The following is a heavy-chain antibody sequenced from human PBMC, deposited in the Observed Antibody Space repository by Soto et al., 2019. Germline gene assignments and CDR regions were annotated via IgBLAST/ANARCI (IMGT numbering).Heavy chain of an antibody. CDR1: GYAFTGYY. D-gene: IGHD5-18*01. J-gene: IGHJ4*02. V-gene: IGHV1-2*02. CDR3: ATRYSYVHF. CDR2: INPNSGDT. Sequence: GASVKVSCKSSGYAFTGYYIHWVRQAPGQGLEWMGWINPNSGDTNYAQKFQGRVTMTRDTSFSTAYMELSSLRSDDTAVYSCATRYSYVHFWGQGTLVTVSS.